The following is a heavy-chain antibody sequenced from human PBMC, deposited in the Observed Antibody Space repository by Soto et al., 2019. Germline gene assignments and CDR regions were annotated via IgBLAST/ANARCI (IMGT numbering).Heavy chain of an antibody. CDR3: AKGVSTNGPSDY. CDR2: ISGSDRNT. V-gene: IGHV3-23*01. D-gene: IGHD2-8*01. Sequence: GGSLRLSCAGSGFTFSSCAMSWVRQAPGKGLEWVSVISGSDRNTYYADSVKGRFTISRDNSKNTLYLQMNSLRAEDTAVYYCAKGVSTNGPSDYWGQGTLVTVSS. CDR1: GFTFSSCA. J-gene: IGHJ4*02.